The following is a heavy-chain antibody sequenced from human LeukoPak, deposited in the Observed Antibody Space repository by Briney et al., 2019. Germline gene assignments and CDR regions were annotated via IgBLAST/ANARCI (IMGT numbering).Heavy chain of an antibody. J-gene: IGHJ4*02. Sequence: PGGSLRLSCAASGLTYKNYVMSWVRQAPGRGLEWGSAVGGSGDTTYYADSVKGRFTISRDNFKNTLYLQMNDLRAEDTAAYYCAKDHTWEPTPQYFNYWGQGTLVTVSS. CDR2: VGGSGDTT. CDR1: GLTYKNYV. V-gene: IGHV3-23*01. CDR3: AKDHTWEPTPQYFNY. D-gene: IGHD1-14*01.